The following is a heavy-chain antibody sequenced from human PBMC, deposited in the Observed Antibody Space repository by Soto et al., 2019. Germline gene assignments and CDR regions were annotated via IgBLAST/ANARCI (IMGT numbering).Heavy chain of an antibody. J-gene: IGHJ4*02. D-gene: IGHD3-16*01. CDR3: ASVTFGGVVLAH. CDR2: IYFNGNT. V-gene: IGHV4-59*01. CDR1: GGSINSYW. Sequence: PSETLSLTCSVSGGSINSYWWSWIRQPPGKGLEWIGYIYFNGNTNYNPSLKRRVTISTDTSKKQISLNLTSVTDADTAVYYCASVTFGGVVLAHWGQGTLVTVSS.